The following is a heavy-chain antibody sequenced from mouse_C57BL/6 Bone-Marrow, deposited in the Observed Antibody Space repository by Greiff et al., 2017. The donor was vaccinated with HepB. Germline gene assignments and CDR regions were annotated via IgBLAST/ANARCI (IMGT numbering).Heavy chain of an antibody. J-gene: IGHJ2*01. V-gene: IGHV14-4*01. CDR1: GFNIKDDY. Sequence: EVKLVESGAELVRPGASVKLSCTASGFNIKDDYMHWVKQRPEQGLEWIGWIDPENGDTEYASKFQGKATITADTSSNTAYLQLSSLTSEDTAVYYCTTVDSYYFDYWGQGTTLTVSS. CDR3: TTVDSYYFDY. CDR2: IDPENGDT.